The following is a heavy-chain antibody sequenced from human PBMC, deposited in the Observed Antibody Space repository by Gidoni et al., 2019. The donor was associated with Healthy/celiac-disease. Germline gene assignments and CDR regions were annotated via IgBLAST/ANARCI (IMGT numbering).Heavy chain of an antibody. Sequence: EVRLVESGGGLVKPGWSLRLSCAASGFTLSNAWMSWVRQAPGKGLEWVGRIQSKPDGVTTAYAPPVKGRFTISRDYSQNTLYLQMNSLKTEYTAVYYCTTEGDGYCSGGSCYGSSFAIWGQGTMVTVSS. CDR1: GFTLSNAW. CDR3: TTEGDGYCSGGSCYGSSFAI. D-gene: IGHD2-15*01. CDR2: IQSKPDGVTT. J-gene: IGHJ3*02. V-gene: IGHV3-15*01.